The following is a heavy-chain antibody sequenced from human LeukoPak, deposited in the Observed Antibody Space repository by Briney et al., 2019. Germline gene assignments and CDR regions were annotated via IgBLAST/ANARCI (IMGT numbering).Heavy chain of an antibody. J-gene: IGHJ3*02. CDR3: ARGLDYDILTGYEGYAFDI. CDR2: INTNTGNP. V-gene: IGHV7-4-1*02. CDR1: GYTFTSYD. Sequence: ASVKVSCKASGYTFTSYDINWVRQAPGQGLEWMGWINTNTGNPTYAQGFTGRFVFSLDTSVSTAYLQISSLKAEDTAVYYCARGLDYDILTGYEGYAFDIWGQGTMVTVSS. D-gene: IGHD3-9*01.